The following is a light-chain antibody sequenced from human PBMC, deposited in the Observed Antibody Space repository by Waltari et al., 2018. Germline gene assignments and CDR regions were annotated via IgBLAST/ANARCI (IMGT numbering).Light chain of an antibody. V-gene: IGLV2-23*02. CDR2: EVL. Sequence: QSALTQPASVSGSLGQSISISCSGSYSNVGRYDLVSWYHHRPGEAPKLLIYEVLKRPSGVSNRFSGSKSGNAASLTISALQPEDEGTYYCCSYASSSPRLIFGGGTELTVL. CDR1: YSNVGRYDL. J-gene: IGLJ2*01. CDR3: CSYASSSPRLI.